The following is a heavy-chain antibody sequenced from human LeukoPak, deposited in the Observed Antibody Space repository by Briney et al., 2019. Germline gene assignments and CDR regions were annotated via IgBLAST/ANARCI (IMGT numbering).Heavy chain of an antibody. V-gene: IGHV3-23*01. J-gene: IGHJ3*01. CDR1: GFTFSSYA. CDR3: SKGGRWDYYDSSH. D-gene: IGHD3-22*01. CDR2: ISGSGGST. Sequence: PGGSLRLSCTASGFTFSSYAINWVRLAPGEGLEWVSSISGSGGSTFYYADSVKGRFTVSRDNSKNTVYLQMNSLRADDTAVYYCSKGGRWDYYDSSHWGQGTMVIVSS.